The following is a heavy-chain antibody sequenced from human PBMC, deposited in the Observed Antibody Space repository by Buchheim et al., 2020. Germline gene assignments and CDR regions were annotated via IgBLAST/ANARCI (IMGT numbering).Heavy chain of an antibody. D-gene: IGHD3-22*01. CDR2: IYHSGST. CDR1: GGSISSSNW. CDR3: ARDQFGDYYDSSGYNY. V-gene: IGHV4-4*02. Sequence: QVQLQESGPGLVKPSGTLSLTCAVSGGSISSSNWWCWVRQPPGKGLEWIGEIYHSGSTNYNPSLTIRVPISVDKSTNQFSLKLSSVTAADTAVYYCARDQFGDYYDSSGYNYWGQGTL. J-gene: IGHJ4*02.